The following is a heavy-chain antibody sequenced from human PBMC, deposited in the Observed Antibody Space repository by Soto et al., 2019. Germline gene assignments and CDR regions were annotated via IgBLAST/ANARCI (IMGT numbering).Heavy chain of an antibody. D-gene: IGHD3-3*01. J-gene: IGHJ6*02. CDR2: IYYSGST. Sequence: ASETLSLTCTVSGGSVSSGSYYWSWIRQPPGKGLEWIGYIYYSGSTNYNPSLKSRVTISVDTSKNQFSLKLSSVTAADTAVYYCARGYDFWSGYYYYGMDVWGQGTTVTVSS. V-gene: IGHV4-61*01. CDR1: GGSVSSGSYY. CDR3: ARGYDFWSGYYYYGMDV.